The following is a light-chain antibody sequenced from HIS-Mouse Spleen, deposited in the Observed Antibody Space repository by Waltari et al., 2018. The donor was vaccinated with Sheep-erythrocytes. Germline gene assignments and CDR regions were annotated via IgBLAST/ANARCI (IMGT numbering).Light chain of an antibody. V-gene: IGLV2-14*01. Sequence: QSALTQPASVSGSPGQSITISCTGTSSDVGGYNYVSWYQQHPGKAPKRKIYEVSNRPSGVSNRFSGSKSGNTASLTISGLQAEDEADYYCSSYTSSSTLYVFGTGTKVTVL. J-gene: IGLJ1*01. CDR2: EVS. CDR1: SSDVGGYNY. CDR3: SSYTSSSTLYV.